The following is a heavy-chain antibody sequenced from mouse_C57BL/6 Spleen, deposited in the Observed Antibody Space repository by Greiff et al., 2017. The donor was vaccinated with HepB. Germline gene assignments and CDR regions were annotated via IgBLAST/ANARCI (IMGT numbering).Heavy chain of an antibody. CDR3: ARGTYYYAMDY. Sequence: VQLQQPGAELVKPGASVKLSCKASGYTFTSYWMQWVKQRPGQGLEWIGEIDPSDSYTNYNQKFKGKATLTVDTSSSTAYMQLSSLTSEDSAVYYCARGTYYYAMDYWGQGTSVTVSS. CDR2: IDPSDSYT. CDR1: GYTFTSYW. J-gene: IGHJ4*01. V-gene: IGHV1-50*01.